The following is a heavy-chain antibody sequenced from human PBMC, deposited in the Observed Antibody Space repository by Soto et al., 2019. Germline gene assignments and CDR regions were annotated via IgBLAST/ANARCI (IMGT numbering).Heavy chain of an antibody. J-gene: IGHJ3*02. CDR1: GGSISSYY. D-gene: IGHD6-13*01. Sequence: PSETLSLTCAVSGGSISSYYWSWIRQPPGKGLEWIGYIYDSGSTNYNPSLKSRVTISVDTSKNQFSLKLSSVTAADTAVYYCARRWYISSAFDIWGQGTMVTVSS. CDR3: ARRWYISSAFDI. V-gene: IGHV4-59*08. CDR2: IYDSGST.